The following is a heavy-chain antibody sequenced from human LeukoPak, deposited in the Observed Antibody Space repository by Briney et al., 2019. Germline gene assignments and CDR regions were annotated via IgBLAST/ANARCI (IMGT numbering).Heavy chain of an antibody. CDR3: ARARGSGCPDY. Sequence: ASVNVSCTASGYTFTSYYMHWVRQAPGQGLEWMGIINPSGGSTSYAQKFQGRVTMTRDTSTSTVYMELSSLRSEDTAVYYCARARGSGCPDYWGQGTLVTVSS. CDR2: INPSGGST. D-gene: IGHD6-19*01. V-gene: IGHV1-46*01. CDR1: GYTFTSYY. J-gene: IGHJ4*02.